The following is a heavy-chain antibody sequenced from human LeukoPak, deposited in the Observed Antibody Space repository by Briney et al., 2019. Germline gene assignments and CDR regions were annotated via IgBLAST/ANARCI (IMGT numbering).Heavy chain of an antibody. D-gene: IGHD2-21*01. CDR3: AREVRPTPIRGAFDY. J-gene: IGHJ4*02. Sequence: SVTVSCKASEGTFSSYAISWVRQAPGQGLEWMGGIIPIFGTANYAQKFQGRVTITADESTSTAYMELSSLRSEDTAVYYCAREVRPTPIRGAFDYWGQGTLVTVSS. CDR1: EGTFSSYA. CDR2: IIPIFGTA. V-gene: IGHV1-69*13.